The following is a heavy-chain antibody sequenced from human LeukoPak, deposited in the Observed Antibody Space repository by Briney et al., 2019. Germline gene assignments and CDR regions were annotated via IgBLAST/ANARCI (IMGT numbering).Heavy chain of an antibody. CDR2: ISGSGGST. D-gene: IGHD5-12*01. CDR3: AKHIVATIGFDY. J-gene: IGHJ4*02. V-gene: IGHV3-23*01. Sequence: GGSLRLSCAASGFTFSSYAMSWVRQAPGKGLEWVSAISGSGGSTYYADSVKGRFTISRDNSKNTLYLQMNSLKAEDTAVYYCAKHIVATIGFDYWGQGTLVTVSS. CDR1: GFTFSSYA.